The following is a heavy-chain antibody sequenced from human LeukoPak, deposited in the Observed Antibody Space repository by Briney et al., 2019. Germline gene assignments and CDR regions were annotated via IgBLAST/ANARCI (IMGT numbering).Heavy chain of an antibody. J-gene: IGHJ2*01. CDR2: IYYSRTT. Sequence: PSETLSLTCTVSGGFISSYYWSWIRQPPGKGLEWIGYIYYSRTTEYNPSLKSRVTISADTSKNQFSLKLNSVTAADTAVYHCVRRQWELQYFDLWGRGTLVAVSS. D-gene: IGHD1-26*01. CDR1: GGFISSYY. CDR3: VRRQWELQYFDL. V-gene: IGHV4-59*01.